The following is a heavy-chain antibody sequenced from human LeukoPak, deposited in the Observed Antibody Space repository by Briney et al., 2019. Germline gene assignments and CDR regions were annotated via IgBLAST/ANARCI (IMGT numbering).Heavy chain of an antibody. V-gene: IGHV4-4*07. J-gene: IGHJ3*02. CDR2: IYTSGST. CDR3: PREEGYGTRDYAFDI. CDR1: GGSISSYY. Sequence: SETLSLTCTVSGGSISSYYWSWIRQPAGKGLEWIGRIYTSGSTNYNPSLKSRVTMSVDTSKNQFSLKLSSVTAADTAVYYCPREEGYGTRDYAFDIWGQGTMVTVSS. D-gene: IGHD5-18*01.